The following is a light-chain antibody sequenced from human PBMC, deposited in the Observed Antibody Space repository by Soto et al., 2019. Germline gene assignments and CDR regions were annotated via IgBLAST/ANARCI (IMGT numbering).Light chain of an antibody. Sequence: EIVLTQSPGTLSLSPGERATLSCRASQSVSSSYLAWYQQKPGQAPRLLIYGASSRATGIPDRFSGSGSGTDFTLTISRLEPEDFATYYCQQYNSYPSTFGQGTKVDIK. V-gene: IGKV3-20*01. CDR3: QQYNSYPST. CDR2: GAS. CDR1: QSVSSSY. J-gene: IGKJ1*01.